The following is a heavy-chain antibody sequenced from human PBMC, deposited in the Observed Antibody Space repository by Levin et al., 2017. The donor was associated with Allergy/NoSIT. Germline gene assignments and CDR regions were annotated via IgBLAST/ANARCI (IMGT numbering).Heavy chain of an antibody. J-gene: IGHJ5*02. Sequence: SGPTLVKPTQTLTLTCTCSGFSLSISGEGVGWFRQPPGKALEWLALIYRDDDKRYNTSLKSRLTITRDTSKNQVVLTMTNMDPADTATYYCTHYPVAGVPTWGQGTLVTVSS. V-gene: IGHV2-5*02. CDR3: THYPVAGVPT. CDR2: IYRDDDK. CDR1: GFSLSISGEG. D-gene: IGHD6-19*01.